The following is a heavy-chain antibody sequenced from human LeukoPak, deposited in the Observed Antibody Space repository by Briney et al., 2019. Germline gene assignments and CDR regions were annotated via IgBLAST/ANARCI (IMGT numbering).Heavy chain of an antibody. CDR3: ARATIPSIVGAINY. D-gene: IGHD1-26*01. J-gene: IGHJ4*02. V-gene: IGHV4-30-4*01. Sequence: SQTLSLTCTVSGGSISSGDYYWSWIRQPQGKGLEGIVYIYYSGSTYYNPSLKSRVTISVDTSKNQFSLKLSSVTAADTAVYYCARATIPSIVGAINYWGQGTLVTVSS. CDR1: GGSISSGDYY. CDR2: IYYSGST.